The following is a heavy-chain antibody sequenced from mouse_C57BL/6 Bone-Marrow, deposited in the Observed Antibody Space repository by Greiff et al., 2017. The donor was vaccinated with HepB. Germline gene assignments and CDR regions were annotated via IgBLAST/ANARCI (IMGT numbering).Heavy chain of an antibody. Sequence: EVKVEESGEGLVKPGGSLKLSCAASGFTFSSYAMSWVRQTPEKRLEWVAYISSGGDYIYYADTVNGRFTISRDNARHTLYLQMSSLKSEDTAMYYCTRVPCYDYDDGYAMDYWGQGTSVTVSS. CDR3: TRVPCYDYDDGYAMDY. CDR2: ISSGGDYI. J-gene: IGHJ4*01. CDR1: GFTFSSYA. D-gene: IGHD2-4*01. V-gene: IGHV5-9-1*02.